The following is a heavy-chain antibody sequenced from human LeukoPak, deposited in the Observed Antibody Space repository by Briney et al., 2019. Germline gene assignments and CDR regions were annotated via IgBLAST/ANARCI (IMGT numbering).Heavy chain of an antibody. CDR2: INPNSGGT. V-gene: IGHV1-2*02. CDR1: GYTFTGYY. J-gene: IGHJ4*02. CDR3: ARDYVYGSGRLEVYY. Sequence: ASVKVSCKASGYTFTGYYMHWVRQAPGQGLEWMGWINPNSGGTNYAQKFQGRVTMTKDTSISTAYMELSRLRSDDTAGYYCARDYVYGSGRLEVYYWGEGTLVTVSS. D-gene: IGHD3-10*01.